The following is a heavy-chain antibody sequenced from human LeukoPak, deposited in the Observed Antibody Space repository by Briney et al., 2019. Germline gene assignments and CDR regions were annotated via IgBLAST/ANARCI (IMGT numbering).Heavy chain of an antibody. CDR3: ASHYYDSSGYPLYYFDY. CDR2: ISYTGTT. D-gene: IGHD3-22*01. Sequence: TSETLSLTCTVSGGSISSSPYYWGWIRQPPGKGLEWIGSISYTGTTYYNPSLKSRVTISLDTSKNQFSLKLISVTAADTAVYYCASHYYDSSGYPLYYFDYWGQGTLVTVSS. J-gene: IGHJ4*02. CDR1: GGSISSSPYY. V-gene: IGHV4-39*01.